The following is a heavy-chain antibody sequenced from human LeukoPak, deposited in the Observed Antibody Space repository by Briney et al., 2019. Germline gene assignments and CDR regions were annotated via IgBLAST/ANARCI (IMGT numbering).Heavy chain of an antibody. Sequence: ASVKVSCKASGYTFTEYCMHWVRQAPGQGLEWMGWINPNSGGTNFAQKFQGRVTMTRDTSISTAYMELSRLTSDDTAVYYCARARSSWYFDYWGQGTLVTVAS. V-gene: IGHV1-2*02. CDR1: GYTFTEYC. J-gene: IGHJ4*02. CDR2: INPNSGGT. D-gene: IGHD6-13*01. CDR3: ARARSSWYFDY.